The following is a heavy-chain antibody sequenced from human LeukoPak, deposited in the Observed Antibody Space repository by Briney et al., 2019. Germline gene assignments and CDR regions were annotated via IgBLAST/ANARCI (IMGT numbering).Heavy chain of an antibody. D-gene: IGHD6-13*01. CDR3: VKGDREEVAGGTGFDY. Sequence: QAGGSLRLSCAASGFTFSSYAMSWVRQAPGKGLEWVSAISSGGGRTYYADSVKGRFTFSRDNSKNTLSLQMNSLRLDDTAVYYCVKGDREEVAGGTGFDYWGQGTLVTVSS. V-gene: IGHV3-23*01. J-gene: IGHJ4*02. CDR2: ISSGGGRT. CDR1: GFTFSSYA.